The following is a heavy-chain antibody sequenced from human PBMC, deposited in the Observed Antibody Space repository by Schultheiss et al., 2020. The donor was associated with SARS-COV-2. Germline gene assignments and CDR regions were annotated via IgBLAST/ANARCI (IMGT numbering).Heavy chain of an antibody. CDR1: GFTLDGSNV. CDR3: ARDVAWFGRNGMDV. J-gene: IGHJ6*02. V-gene: IGHV3-30*04. D-gene: IGHD3-10*01. Sequence: GGSLRLSCSASGFTLDGSNVIYWVRQAPGKGLEWVADISYDGSDEFYADSVKGRFTISRDNSKNTVYLQMNSLRGEDTAVYYCARDVAWFGRNGMDVWGQGTTVTVSS. CDR2: ISYDGSDE.